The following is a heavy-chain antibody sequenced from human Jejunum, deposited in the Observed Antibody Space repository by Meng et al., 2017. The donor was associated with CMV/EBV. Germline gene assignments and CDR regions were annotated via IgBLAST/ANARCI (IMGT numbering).Heavy chain of an antibody. V-gene: IGHV1-2*02. J-gene: IGHJ4*02. CDR3: ARGPWGFDL. CDR1: GNTFNHFY. Sequence: SCKASGNTFNHFYLHWVRQAPGQGLEWMGWVNPNNGGTDYAQKFQGRVIMTSDTSISTVYMELSRLTFDDTAVYYCARGPWGFDLWGQGTRVTVSS. CDR2: VNPNNGGT. D-gene: IGHD7-27*01.